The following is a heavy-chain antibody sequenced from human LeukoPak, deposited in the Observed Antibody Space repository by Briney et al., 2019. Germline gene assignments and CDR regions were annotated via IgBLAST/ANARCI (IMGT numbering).Heavy chain of an antibody. CDR2: IKQDGSEK. CDR1: GFTFSSYS. J-gene: IGHJ4*02. V-gene: IGHV3-7*01. Sequence: GGSLRLSCAASGFTFSSYSMNWVRQAPGKGLEWVANIKQDGSEKNSVDSVKGRFTISRDNAKNSLYLQMNSLRVEDTAVYYCARDRYSSSWGQGTLVTVSS. D-gene: IGHD6-13*01. CDR3: ARDRYSSS.